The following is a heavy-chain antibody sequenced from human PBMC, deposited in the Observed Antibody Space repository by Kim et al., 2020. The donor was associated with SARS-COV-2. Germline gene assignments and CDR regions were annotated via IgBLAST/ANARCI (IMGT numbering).Heavy chain of an antibody. V-gene: IGHV4-39*07. D-gene: IGHD6-19*01. CDR3: ARDAIFGSGWYFKYEGPFDY. J-gene: IGHJ4*02. Sequence: RVTISVDTSKNQFSLKLSSVTAADTAVYYCARDAIFGSGWYFKYEGPFDYWGQGTLVTVSS.